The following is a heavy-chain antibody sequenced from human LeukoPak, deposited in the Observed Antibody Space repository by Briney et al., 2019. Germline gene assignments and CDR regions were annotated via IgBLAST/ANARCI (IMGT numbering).Heavy chain of an antibody. V-gene: IGHV4-39*07. CDR3: ARIVYGSGNCFDY. Sequence: SETLSLTCTVSGGSISIDTFYWGWIRQPPGKGLEWIGSIYYSGNTYYNPSLETRVTISVDTSKNQFSLKLSSVIAADTAMYYCARIVYGSGNCFDYWGQGTLVTVSS. J-gene: IGHJ4*02. D-gene: IGHD3-10*01. CDR2: IYYSGNT. CDR1: GGSISIDTFY.